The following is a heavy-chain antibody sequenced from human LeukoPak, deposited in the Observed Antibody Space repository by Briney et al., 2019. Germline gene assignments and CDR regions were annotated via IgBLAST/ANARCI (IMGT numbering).Heavy chain of an antibody. CDR1: GRSISSSSYY. CDR3: ARQDRIFGVVS. CDR2: IYYSGRP. J-gene: IGHJ4*02. V-gene: IGHV4-39*01. D-gene: IGHD3-3*02. Sequence: SDTLSLTCTVSGRSISSSSYYWGWIRQPPGKGLEWIGSIYYSGRPYYKPPLKSRVTISVDTSKDQFSLKLSSVTAADTAVYYCARQDRIFGVVSWGQGTLVSVSS.